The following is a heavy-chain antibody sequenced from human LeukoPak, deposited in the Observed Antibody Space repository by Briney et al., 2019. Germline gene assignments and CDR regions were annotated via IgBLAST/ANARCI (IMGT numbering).Heavy chain of an antibody. J-gene: IGHJ4*02. CDR2: INPNSGGT. V-gene: IGHV1-2*06. CDR1: GYTFTGYY. CDR3: ARYPVVVVPAAITDFDY. Sequence: ASVKVSCKASGYTFTGYYMHWVRQAPGQGLEWMGRINPNSGGTNYAQKFQGRVTMARDTSISTAYMELSRLRSDDTAVYYCARYPVVVVPAAITDFDYWGQGALVTVSS. D-gene: IGHD2-2*01.